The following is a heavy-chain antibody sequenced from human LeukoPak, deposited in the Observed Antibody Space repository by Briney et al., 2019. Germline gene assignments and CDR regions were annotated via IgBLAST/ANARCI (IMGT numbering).Heavy chain of an antibody. Sequence: GGSLRLSCSASGFSIRSYWMSWVRQAPGKGLEWVANIKQDGSQIYYVDSVKGRFTVSRDNAKNSLYLQMNTLRGEDTAVYYCARLQERDARDYWGQGTLVTVSS. CDR3: ARLQERDARDY. J-gene: IGHJ4*02. D-gene: IGHD4-11*01. CDR1: GFSIRSYW. V-gene: IGHV3-7*02. CDR2: IKQDGSQI.